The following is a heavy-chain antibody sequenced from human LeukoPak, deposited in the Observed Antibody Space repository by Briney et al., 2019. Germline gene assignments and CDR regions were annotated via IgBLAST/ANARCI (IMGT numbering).Heavy chain of an antibody. V-gene: IGHV1-2*02. CDR3: ARDPRTMVGGAFDI. Sequence: GASVKVSCKASGYTFTGYYMHWVRQAPGQGLEWMGWINPNSGGTNYAQKFQGRVTMTRDTSISTAYMELSRLRSDDTAVYYCARDPRTMVGGAFDIWGQGTMVTVSS. J-gene: IGHJ3*02. CDR2: INPNSGGT. D-gene: IGHD3-10*01. CDR1: GYTFTGYY.